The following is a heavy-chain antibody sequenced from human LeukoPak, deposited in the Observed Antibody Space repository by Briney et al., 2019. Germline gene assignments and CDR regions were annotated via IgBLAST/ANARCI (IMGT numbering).Heavy chain of an antibody. Sequence: ASVKVSCKASGYTFTGYYMHWVRQAPGQGLEWMGRINPNSGGTNYAQKLQGRVTMTTDTSTSTAYMELRSLRSDDTAVYYCARSSIAARPGYLWGQGTLVTVSS. V-gene: IGHV1-2*06. CDR1: GYTFTGYY. D-gene: IGHD6-6*01. CDR2: INPNSGGT. J-gene: IGHJ4*02. CDR3: ARSSIAARPGYL.